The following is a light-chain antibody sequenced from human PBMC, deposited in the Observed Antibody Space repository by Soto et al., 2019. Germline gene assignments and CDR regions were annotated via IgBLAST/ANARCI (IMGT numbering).Light chain of an antibody. CDR1: SSDVGHYDY. CDR3: CSYAGSRPPYV. V-gene: IGLV2-11*01. J-gene: IGLJ1*01. Sequence: QSALTQPRSVSGYPGQSVTISCTGTSSDVGHYDYVSWYQQHPAKAPNLIIYDVNKRPSGVPNRFSGSKSGNTASLTISGLQAEDETDYYCCSYAGSRPPYVFGTGTKLTVL. CDR2: DVN.